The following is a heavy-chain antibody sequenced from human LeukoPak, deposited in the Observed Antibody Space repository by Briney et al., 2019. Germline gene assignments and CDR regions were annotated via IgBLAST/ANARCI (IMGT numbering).Heavy chain of an antibody. Sequence: PGGSLRLSCAASGFTFSTYAMTWVRQAPGKGLEWVSGISGSGGSTYYADSVKGRSTISRDNSKNTLYLQMNSLRAEDTAVYYCAKAFIEDYYDSSGTFDYWGQGTLVTVSS. CDR1: GFTFSTYA. D-gene: IGHD3-22*01. J-gene: IGHJ4*02. V-gene: IGHV3-23*01. CDR3: AKAFIEDYYDSSGTFDY. CDR2: ISGSGGST.